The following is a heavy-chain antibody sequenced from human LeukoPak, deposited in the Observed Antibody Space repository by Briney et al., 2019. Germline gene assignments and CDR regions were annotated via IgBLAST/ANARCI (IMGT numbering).Heavy chain of an antibody. D-gene: IGHD3-22*01. CDR3: ARRDESSGYNYFDY. J-gene: IGHJ4*02. Sequence: SETPSLTCTVSGGSISGYYWSWIRQPPGKGLEWIGYIYYSGSTNYNPSLKSRVTISVDTSKNQFSLKLSSVTAADTAVYYCARRDESSGYNYFDYWGQGNLVTVSS. V-gene: IGHV4-59*01. CDR1: GGSISGYY. CDR2: IYYSGST.